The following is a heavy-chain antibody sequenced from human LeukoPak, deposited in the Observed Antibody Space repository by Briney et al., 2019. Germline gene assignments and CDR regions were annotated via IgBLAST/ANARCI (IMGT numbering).Heavy chain of an antibody. D-gene: IGHD4-17*01. CDR1: GDSFSSYY. V-gene: IGHV4-59*01. CDR3: ARDLVTVTKGFDI. J-gene: IGHJ3*02. Sequence: SETLPLTCAVSGDSFSSYYWTWLRQSPGTGLEWIGYISHIGRTNYNPSLKSRFTISIDTSKNQFSLKLRSVTAADTAVYYCARDLVTVTKGFDIWGQGTMVSVSS. CDR2: ISHIGRT.